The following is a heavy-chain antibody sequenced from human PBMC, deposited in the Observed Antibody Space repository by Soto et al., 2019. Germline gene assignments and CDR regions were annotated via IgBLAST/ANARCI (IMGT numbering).Heavy chain of an antibody. CDR3: ATYQLGQQLADHDAFDI. J-gene: IGHJ3*02. CDR1: GGSISSGGYY. Sequence: SETLSLTCTVSGGSISSGGYYWSWIRQHPGKGLEWIGYIYYSGSTYYNPSLKSRVTISVDTSKNQFSLKLSSVTAADTAVYYCATYQLGQQLADHDAFDIWGQGTMVTVSS. CDR2: IYYSGST. V-gene: IGHV4-31*03. D-gene: IGHD6-13*01.